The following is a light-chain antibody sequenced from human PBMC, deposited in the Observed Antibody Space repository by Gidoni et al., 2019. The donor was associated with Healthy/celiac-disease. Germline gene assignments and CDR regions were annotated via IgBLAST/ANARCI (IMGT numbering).Light chain of an antibody. J-gene: IGKJ2*01. CDR2: AAS. CDR3: QQYYSYPPT. V-gene: IGKV1-8*01. Sequence: IRMTQSPSSFSASTGDRVTITCRASQGISSYLAWYQQKPGKAPKLLIYAASTLQSGVPSRFSGSGSGTDFTLTISCLQSEDFATYYCQQYYSYPPTFGQGTKLEIK. CDR1: QGISSY.